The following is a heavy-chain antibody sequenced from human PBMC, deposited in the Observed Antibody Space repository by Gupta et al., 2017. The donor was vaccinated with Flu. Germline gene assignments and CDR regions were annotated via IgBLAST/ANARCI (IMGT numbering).Heavy chain of an antibody. CDR2: ITRGSTQT. CDR3: ARGNLWPEAFDL. V-gene: IGHV3-11*06. D-gene: IGHD1-7*01. J-gene: IGHJ3*01. Sequence: VRQTPGKGLEWISYITRGSTQTHHADSVKGRFTISRDSAKNSVYLLMDNLRVEDTALYYCARGNLWPEAFDLWGQGTAVTVSS.